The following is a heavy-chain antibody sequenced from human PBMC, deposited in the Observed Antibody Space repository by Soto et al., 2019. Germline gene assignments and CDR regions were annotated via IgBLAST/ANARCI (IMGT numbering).Heavy chain of an antibody. CDR1: GFSFGSYG. V-gene: IGHV3-30*03. D-gene: IGHD3-10*01. Sequence: GGSLRLSCATSGFSFGSYGMHWVRQAPGKGLEWVAVISYNGANKHFIDSVKGRFSISRDNSTNTVFLEMNRLRTEDTAIYLCARAAMSIHYYFDFWGRGTPVTVSS. CDR3: ARAAMSIHYYFDF. CDR2: ISYNGANK. J-gene: IGHJ4*01.